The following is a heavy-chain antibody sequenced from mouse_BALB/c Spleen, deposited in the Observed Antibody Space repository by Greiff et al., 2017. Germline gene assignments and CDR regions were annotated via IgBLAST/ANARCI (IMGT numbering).Heavy chain of an antibody. V-gene: IGHV5-17*02. D-gene: IGHD3-3*01. CDR1: GFTFSSFG. Sequence: EVQGVESGGGLVQPGGSRKLSCAASGFTFSSFGMHWVRQAPEKGLEWVAYISSGSSTIYYADTVKGRFTISRDNTKNTLFLQMTSLRSEDTAMYYCARRTASYAMDYWGQGTSVTVSS. J-gene: IGHJ4*01. CDR2: ISSGSSTI. CDR3: ARRTASYAMDY.